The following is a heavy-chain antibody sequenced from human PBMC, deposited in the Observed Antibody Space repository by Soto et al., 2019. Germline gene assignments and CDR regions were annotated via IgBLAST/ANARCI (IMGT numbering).Heavy chain of an antibody. Sequence: PGESLKISCKGSVYSFTNYWISWVRQMPGKGLEWMGRIDPSDSYTNYSPSFQGHVTISADKSISTAYLQWSSLKASGTAMYYCARHEVGSGWFTNFDYWGQGTLVTVSS. V-gene: IGHV5-10-1*01. CDR1: VYSFTNYW. D-gene: IGHD6-19*01. J-gene: IGHJ4*02. CDR3: ARHEVGSGWFTNFDY. CDR2: IDPSDSYT.